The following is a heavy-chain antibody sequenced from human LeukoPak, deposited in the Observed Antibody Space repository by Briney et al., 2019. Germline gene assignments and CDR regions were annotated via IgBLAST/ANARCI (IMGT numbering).Heavy chain of an antibody. CDR3: ARGPDPTVTTDADY. CDR1: GFTFTKFW. J-gene: IGHJ4*02. CDR2: IQEDGKKE. D-gene: IGHD4-17*01. V-gene: IGHV3-7*01. Sequence: GESLRLSCEASGFTFTKFWMSWVRQAPGKGLEWVANIQEDGKKENYVDSVRGRFTISRDNAKNTLYLQMNSLRAEDTAVYYCARGPDPTVTTDADYWGQGTLVTVSS.